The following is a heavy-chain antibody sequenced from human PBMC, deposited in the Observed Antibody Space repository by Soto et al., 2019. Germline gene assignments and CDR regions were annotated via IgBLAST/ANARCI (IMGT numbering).Heavy chain of an antibody. CDR3: ARDPYGSGWNDY. CDR2: ISYDGSNK. D-gene: IGHD6-19*01. V-gene: IGHV3-30-3*01. J-gene: IGHJ4*02. CDR1: GFTFSSYA. Sequence: QVQLVESGGGVVQPGRSLRLSCAASGFTFSSYAMHWVRQAPGKGLEWVAVISYDGSNKYYADSVKGRFTISRDNSKNPLYLQMNSLRAEDTAVYYCARDPYGSGWNDYWGQGTLVTVSS.